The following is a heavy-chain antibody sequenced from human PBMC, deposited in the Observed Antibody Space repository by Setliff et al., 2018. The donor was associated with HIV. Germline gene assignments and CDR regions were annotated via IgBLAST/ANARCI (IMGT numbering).Heavy chain of an antibody. V-gene: IGHV3-49*04. CDR2: IRSKPYGGTT. CDR3: AKCGGVTCYSASWYFDY. Sequence: GGSLRLSCTGSGFTFGDFAMNWVRQASGKGLEWVGFIRSKPYGGTTEYAASVKGRLTLSRDDSKSIAYLQMNSLRAEDTAVYYCAKCGGVTCYSASWYFDYWGQGTLVTVSS. D-gene: IGHD2-15*01. CDR1: GFTFGDFA. J-gene: IGHJ4*02.